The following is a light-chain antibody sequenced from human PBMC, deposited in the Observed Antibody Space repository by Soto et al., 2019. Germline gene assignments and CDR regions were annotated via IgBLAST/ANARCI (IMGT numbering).Light chain of an antibody. J-gene: IGKJ4*01. CDR3: QHYTNWPLT. Sequence: EIVMTQSPATLSVSPGERATLSCRASHSVSSRLAWYQQKPGQTPRRLIYGASTRATGLPARFSGSGSGTEFTLTISSLQSEDFAVYYCQHYTNWPLTFGGGTKVEIK. CDR1: HSVSSR. V-gene: IGKV3-15*01. CDR2: GAS.